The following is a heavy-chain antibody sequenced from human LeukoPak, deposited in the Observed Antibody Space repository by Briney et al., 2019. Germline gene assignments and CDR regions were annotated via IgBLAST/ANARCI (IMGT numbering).Heavy chain of an antibody. Sequence: GGSLRLSCAASGFSFRSSPMSWVRQAPGEGVEGVSGISSSGGHTPYADSVKGRFTISRDNYKNTLYLQLNSLRVEDKAVYYCAKKNSDLHPFDFWGQGTLVTVSS. CDR2: ISSSGGHT. CDR3: AKKNSDLHPFDF. V-gene: IGHV3-23*01. J-gene: IGHJ4*02. D-gene: IGHD4-23*01. CDR1: GFSFRSSP.